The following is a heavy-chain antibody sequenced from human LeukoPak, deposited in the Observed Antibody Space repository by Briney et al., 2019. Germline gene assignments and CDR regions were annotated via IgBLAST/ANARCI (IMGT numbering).Heavy chain of an antibody. Sequence: GGSLRLSCAASGFSFSSCAMSWVRQAPGKGLEWVSEISYSDDSIDYADSVKGRFTISRDNSKNTLYLQMNSLRAEDTAVYYCAKGRLPTDYWGQGTLVTVSS. J-gene: IGHJ4*02. CDR1: GFSFSSCA. V-gene: IGHV3-23*01. CDR2: ISYSDDSI. CDR3: AKGRLPTDY.